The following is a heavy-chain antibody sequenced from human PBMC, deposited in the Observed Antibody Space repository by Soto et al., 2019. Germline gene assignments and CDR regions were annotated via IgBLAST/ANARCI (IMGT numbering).Heavy chain of an antibody. J-gene: IGHJ4*02. D-gene: IGHD3-16*02. V-gene: IGHV3-9*01. Sequence: PGGSLRLSCAASGFNFYDYAMHWVRQAPGKGLEWVSGISWNSGDIGYADSVKGRFTISRDNAKNSLYLHMNTLRPEDTALNYCARDKRRRIGGSDYWGQGTLVTVSS. CDR2: ISWNSGDI. CDR1: GFNFYDYA. CDR3: ARDKRRRIGGSDY.